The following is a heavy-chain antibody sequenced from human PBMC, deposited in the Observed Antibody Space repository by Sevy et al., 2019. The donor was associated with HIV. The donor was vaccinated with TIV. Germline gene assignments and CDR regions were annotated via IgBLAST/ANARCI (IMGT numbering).Heavy chain of an antibody. D-gene: IGHD6-13*01. CDR2: IIPIFGTA. J-gene: IGHJ6*02. CDR3: ARDLIPGIAAAGTGHYYGMDV. V-gene: IGHV1-69*13. CDR1: GGTFSSYA. Sequence: ASVKVSCKASGGTFSSYAISWVRQAPGQGLEWMGGIIPIFGTANYAQKFQGGVTITADESTSTAYMELSSLSSEDTAVYYCARDLIPGIAAAGTGHYYGMDVWGQGTTVTVSS.